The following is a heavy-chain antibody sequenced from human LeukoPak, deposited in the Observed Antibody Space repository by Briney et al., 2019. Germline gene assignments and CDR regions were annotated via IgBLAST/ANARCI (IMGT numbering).Heavy chain of an antibody. CDR2: IYTSGST. V-gene: IGHV4-4*07. J-gene: IGHJ6*03. CDR1: GGSISSYY. CDR3: ARGGGYCSSTSCPYYYYYYYMDV. D-gene: IGHD2-2*01. Sequence: SETLSLTCTVSGGSISSYYWSWIRQPAGKGLEWIGRIYTSGSTNYNPSLKSRVTISVDTSKNQFSLKLSSVTAADTAVYYCARGGGYCSSTSCPYYYYYYYMDVWGKGTTVTVSS.